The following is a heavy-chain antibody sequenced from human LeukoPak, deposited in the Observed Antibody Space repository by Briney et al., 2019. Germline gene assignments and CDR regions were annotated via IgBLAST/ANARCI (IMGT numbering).Heavy chain of an antibody. Sequence: GASVKVSCKASGYDFINYGISWVRQAPGQGLEWMGWRSIYNGNTDYKLQGRVTMTTDTSTSTAYMEVRSLRSEDTAVYYCATALMITYYDSSGPFDYWGQGTLVTVSS. CDR2: RSIYNGNT. J-gene: IGHJ4*02. V-gene: IGHV1-18*01. D-gene: IGHD3-22*01. CDR3: ATALMITYYDSSGPFDY. CDR1: GYDFINYG.